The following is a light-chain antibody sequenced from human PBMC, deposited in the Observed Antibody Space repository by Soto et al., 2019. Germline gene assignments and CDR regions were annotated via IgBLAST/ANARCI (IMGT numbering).Light chain of an antibody. CDR2: RSS. V-gene: IGKV1-5*03. J-gene: IGKJ1*01. Sequence: DIQMTQSPSTLSASVGDRVTITCRASQTISNYLTWYQQRPGKAPKLLIYRSSILQNGVPSRFSGSGSGTEFTLTISSLQPDDFAPYYCQPYYIYETFGQGTRVEI. CDR3: QPYYIYET. CDR1: QTISNY.